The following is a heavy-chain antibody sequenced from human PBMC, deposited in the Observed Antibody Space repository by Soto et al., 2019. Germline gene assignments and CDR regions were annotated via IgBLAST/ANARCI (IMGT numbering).Heavy chain of an antibody. CDR2: IYWDGDK. V-gene: IGHV2-5*02. CDR1: GFSLSTSGVG. CDR3: ARILSYYDSSGYPPYFDY. Sequence: SGPTLVNPTQTLPLTCTFSGFSLSTSGVGVGWIRQPPGKALEWIALIYWDGDKRYSPSLKSRLTITKDTSKNQVVLTMTNMDPVDTATYYCARILSYYDSSGYPPYFDYWGQGTLVTVSS. J-gene: IGHJ4*02. D-gene: IGHD3-22*01.